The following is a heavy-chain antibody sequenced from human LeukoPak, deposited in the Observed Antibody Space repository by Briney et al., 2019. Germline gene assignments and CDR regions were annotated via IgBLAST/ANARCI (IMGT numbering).Heavy chain of an antibody. J-gene: IGHJ6*02. Sequence: PGGSLRLSCAASGFTFSSYGMHWVRQAPGKGLEWVAFIRYDGSNKYYADSVKGRFTISRDNSKNTLYLQMNSLRAEDTAVYYCARGDPVYSGSYSGYYYCGMDVWGQGTTVTVSS. V-gene: IGHV3-30*02. D-gene: IGHD1-26*01. CDR1: GFTFSSYG. CDR3: ARGDPVYSGSYSGYYYCGMDV. CDR2: IRYDGSNK.